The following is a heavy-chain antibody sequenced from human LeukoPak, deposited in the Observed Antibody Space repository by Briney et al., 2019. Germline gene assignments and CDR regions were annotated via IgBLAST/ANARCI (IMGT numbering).Heavy chain of an antibody. CDR2: IYYSGST. Sequence: SETLSLTCTVSDGSIINYYWTWIRQPPGKELEWIGYIYYSGSTKTNPPLKSRVTISVDTSKNQFSLKLSSVTAADTAVYYCARAVSSWYPYDNWGQGTLVTVSS. V-gene: IGHV4-59*01. CDR3: ARAVSSWYPYDN. J-gene: IGHJ4*02. CDR1: DGSIINYY. D-gene: IGHD6-13*01.